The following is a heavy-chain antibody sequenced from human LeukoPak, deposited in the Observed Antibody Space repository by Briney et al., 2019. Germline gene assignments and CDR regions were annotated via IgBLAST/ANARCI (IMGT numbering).Heavy chain of an antibody. Sequence: PGVSLRLSCAASGFTFSSYWMHWVRQAPGKGLVWVSRINSDGSSTSYADSVKGRFTISRDNAKSTLYLQMNSLRAEDTAVYYCARVSSSGWLSRYYYYGMDVWGQGTTVTVSS. CDR2: INSDGSST. V-gene: IGHV3-74*01. D-gene: IGHD6-19*01. CDR1: GFTFSSYW. J-gene: IGHJ6*02. CDR3: ARVSSSGWLSRYYYYGMDV.